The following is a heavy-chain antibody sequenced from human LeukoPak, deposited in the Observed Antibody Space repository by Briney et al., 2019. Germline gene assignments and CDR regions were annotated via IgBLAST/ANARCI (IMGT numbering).Heavy chain of an antibody. D-gene: IGHD3-22*01. J-gene: IGHJ4*02. CDR2: LYTGGST. CDR3: ARVSSVYSSGFYYDFDY. V-gene: IGHV3-53*01. CDR1: GFSVSSNY. Sequence: PGGSLRLSCAASGFSVSSNYMSWVRQAPGKGLNWVSVLYTGGSTYYADSVKGRFTISRDNSKNTVYLQMNSLRAEDTAVYYCARVSSVYSSGFYYDFDYWGQGTLVTVSS.